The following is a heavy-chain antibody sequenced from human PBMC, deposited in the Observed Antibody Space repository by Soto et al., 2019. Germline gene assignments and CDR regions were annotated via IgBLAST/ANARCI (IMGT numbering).Heavy chain of an antibody. CDR3: ATEPRN. Sequence: EVQLVESGGGLVQPGGSLRLSCVASGFIFSNYGMNWARQAPGKGLEWLSYISGCSSTAIYYADSVKGRFTISRDNAKNSVYLQMSSLRAEDTAVYYCATEPRNWGQGTLVTVSS. J-gene: IGHJ1*01. CDR2: ISGCSSTAI. V-gene: IGHV3-48*01. CDR1: GFIFSNYG.